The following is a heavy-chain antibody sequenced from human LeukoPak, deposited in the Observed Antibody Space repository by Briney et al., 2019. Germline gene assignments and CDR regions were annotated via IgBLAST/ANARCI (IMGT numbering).Heavy chain of an antibody. CDR3: ARGEIPSGWSYYYYYYMDV. CDR1: GYTFTSYD. V-gene: IGHV1-8*03. D-gene: IGHD6-19*01. Sequence: ASVKVSCKASGYTFTSYDINWVRQATGQGLEWMGWMNPNSGNTGYAQKFQGRVTITRNTSISTAYMELSSLRSEDTAVYYCARGEIPSGWSYYYYYYMDVWGKGTTVTISS. J-gene: IGHJ6*03. CDR2: MNPNSGNT.